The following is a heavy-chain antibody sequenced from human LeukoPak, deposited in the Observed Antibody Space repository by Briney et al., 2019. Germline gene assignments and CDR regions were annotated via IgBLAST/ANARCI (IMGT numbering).Heavy chain of an antibody. CDR1: AFSLSAYN. CDR3: ARFLASWDRYYMDV. Sequence: GGSLRLSCAASAFSLSAYNMNWVRQAPGKGLEWVSSISYTGTYIYYADSVKDRFTISRDNAKNSVFLQMNSLRAEDTAVYYCARFLASWDRYYMDVWGKGTTVSVSS. D-gene: IGHD1-26*01. CDR2: ISYTGTYI. V-gene: IGHV3-21*01. J-gene: IGHJ6*03.